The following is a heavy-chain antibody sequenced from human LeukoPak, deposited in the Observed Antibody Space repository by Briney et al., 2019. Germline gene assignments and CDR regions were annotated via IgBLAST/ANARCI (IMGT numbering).Heavy chain of an antibody. CDR1: GYTFTDYY. CDR2: INPSSGGT. V-gene: IGHV1-2*02. D-gene: IGHD6-13*01. J-gene: IGHJ3*02. CDR3: ARPVHSSSTRDAFDI. Sequence: ASVKVSCKASGYTFTDYYNHWVRQAPGQGLEWMGWINPSSGGTNYAQKFQGRVTMTRDTSISTAYMELSRLRSDDTAVYYCARPVHSSSTRDAFDIWGQGTVVTVSS.